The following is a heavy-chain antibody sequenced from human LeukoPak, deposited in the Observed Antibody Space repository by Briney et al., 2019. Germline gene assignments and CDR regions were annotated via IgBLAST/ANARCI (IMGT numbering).Heavy chain of an antibody. CDR2: ISSSSSSI. Sequence: GGSLRLSCATSGFTFSNYEMNWVRQAPGKGLEWVSYISSSSSSIYYADSVKGRFTISRDNAKNSLYLQMNSLRDEDTAVYYCAREPRESCAAFDIWGQGTMVTVSS. V-gene: IGHV3-48*03. CDR3: AREPRESCAAFDI. J-gene: IGHJ3*02. CDR1: GFTFSNYE.